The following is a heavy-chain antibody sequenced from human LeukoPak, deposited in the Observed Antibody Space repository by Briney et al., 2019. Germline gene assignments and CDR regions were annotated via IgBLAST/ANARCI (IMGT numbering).Heavy chain of an antibody. V-gene: IGHV4-59*01. J-gene: IGHJ4*02. Sequence: PSETLSLTCTVSGGSISSYYWSWIRQPPGKGLEWIGYIYYSGSTNYNPSLKSRVTISVDTSKNQFSLKLSSVTAADTAVYYCARGGWDTEIDYWGQGTLVTVSS. D-gene: IGHD1-26*01. CDR2: IYYSGST. CDR1: GGSISSYY. CDR3: ARGGWDTEIDY.